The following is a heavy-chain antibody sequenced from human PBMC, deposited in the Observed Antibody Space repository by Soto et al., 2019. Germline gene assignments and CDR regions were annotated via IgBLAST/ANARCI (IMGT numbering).Heavy chain of an antibody. CDR1: GFTFSSYA. CDR2: ISSSSSPI. D-gene: IGHD3-10*01. CDR3: ATHITMIRGVTRST. V-gene: IGHV3-48*01. Sequence: PGGSLRLSCAASGFTFSSYAMTWVRQTPGKGLEWISYISSSSSPIYYADSVRGRFTISRDNAKNSLYLQMNSLRAEDTAVYYCATHITMIRGVTRSTWGQGTLVTVSS. J-gene: IGHJ4*02.